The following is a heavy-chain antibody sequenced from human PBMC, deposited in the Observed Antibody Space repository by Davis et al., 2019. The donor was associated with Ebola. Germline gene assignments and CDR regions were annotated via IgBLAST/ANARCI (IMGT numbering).Heavy chain of an antibody. V-gene: IGHV3-13*01. CDR3: ARAEAPDTAMVGDYYYMDV. D-gene: IGHD5-18*01. CDR2: IGTAGDT. Sequence: GESLKISCAASGFTFSSYDMHWVRQATGKGLEWVSHIGTAGDTYYPGSVTGRFTISRENAKNSLYLQMSSLRAEDTAVYYCARAEAPDTAMVGDYYYMDVWGQGTTVTVSS. J-gene: IGHJ6*02. CDR1: GFTFSSYD.